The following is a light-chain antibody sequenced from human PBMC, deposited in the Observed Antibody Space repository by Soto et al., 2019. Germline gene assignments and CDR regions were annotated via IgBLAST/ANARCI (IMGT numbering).Light chain of an antibody. CDR3: ISYAGSDNFV. Sequence: QSALTQPPSASGSPGQSVTISCTGTSGDVGGYGYVSWYQQHPGKAPKLMIYEVSKRPSGVPDRFSGSKSGNTASLTVSGLQAEDEADYYCISYAGSDNFVFGSGTQLTVL. J-gene: IGLJ7*01. CDR1: SGDVGGYGY. V-gene: IGLV2-8*01. CDR2: EVS.